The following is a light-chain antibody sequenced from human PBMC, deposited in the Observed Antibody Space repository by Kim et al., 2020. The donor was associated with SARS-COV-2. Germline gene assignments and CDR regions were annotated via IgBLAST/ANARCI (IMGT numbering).Light chain of an antibody. CDR2: GAS. CDR1: QSVSSSY. Sequence: EIVLTQSPGTLSLSPGERATLSCRASQSVSSSYLAWYQQKPRHAPRLLIYGASSSATVITDRFSGSGSGTDFTITISRLEAEDFAVYYWQQNGSSLFGGGTQVDIK. V-gene: IGKV3-20*01. CDR3: QQNGSSL. J-gene: IGKJ4*01.